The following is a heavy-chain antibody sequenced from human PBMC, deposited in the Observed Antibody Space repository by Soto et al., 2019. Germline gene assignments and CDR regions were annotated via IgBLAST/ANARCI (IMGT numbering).Heavy chain of an antibody. CDR1: GGFVSSGNYY. V-gene: IGHV4-34*01. CDR2: MSHSGGT. D-gene: IGHD1-1*01. Sequence: QEQLQQWGAGLLKPSETLSLTCAVYGGFVSSGNYYWSWIRQPPGKGLEWIGEMSHSGGTHFNPSLKSRVTISVDTSKNQFSLTSSSVTAADTALYYCARVERGTATTVVDAFDIWGPGTMVTVSS. J-gene: IGHJ3*02. CDR3: ARVERGTATTVVDAFDI.